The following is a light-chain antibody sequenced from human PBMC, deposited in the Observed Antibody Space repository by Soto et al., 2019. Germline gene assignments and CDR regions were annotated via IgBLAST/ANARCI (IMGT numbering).Light chain of an antibody. CDR2: KVS. CDR3: LVGTHGVT. J-gene: IGKJ5*01. Sequence: LMTQSPLSLPVTLGQPASISCRTSQSLVHSDGRTYLSWFQQRPGQSPRRLIYKVSNRASGVPDRFSGGGSGTDFTLRISSVEAEDVGVYYCLVGTHGVTFGQGTRLEIK. CDR1: QSLVHSDGRTY. V-gene: IGKV2-30*02.